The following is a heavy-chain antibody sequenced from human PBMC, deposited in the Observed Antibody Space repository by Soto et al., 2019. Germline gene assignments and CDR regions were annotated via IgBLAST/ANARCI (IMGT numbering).Heavy chain of an antibody. CDR1: GYSFATSG. CDR3: ARACHYYDSSGYAT. V-gene: IGHV1-18*01. J-gene: IGHJ5*02. CDR2: ISAYNGNT. Sequence: VASVKVSCKASGYSFATSGISWVRQAPGQGLEWMGWISAYNGNTNYEQKLQDRVTMTTDTSTSTAYLELRSLRSDDTAVYYCARACHYYDSSGYATWGQGTMVTVYS. D-gene: IGHD3-22*01.